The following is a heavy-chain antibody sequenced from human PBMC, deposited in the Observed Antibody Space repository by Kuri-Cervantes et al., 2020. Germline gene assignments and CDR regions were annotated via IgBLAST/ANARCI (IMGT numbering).Heavy chain of an antibody. CDR3: ARELSDYDSYGWYLDL. Sequence: GESLKISCAASGFTFSSYSMNWVRQAPGKGLEWVAVISYDGSNKYYADSVKGRFTISRDNSKNTLYLQMNSLRAEDTAVYYCARELSDYDSYGWYLDLWGRGTLVTVSS. V-gene: IGHV3-30*03. CDR1: GFTFSSYS. CDR2: ISYDGSNK. D-gene: IGHD3-22*01. J-gene: IGHJ2*01.